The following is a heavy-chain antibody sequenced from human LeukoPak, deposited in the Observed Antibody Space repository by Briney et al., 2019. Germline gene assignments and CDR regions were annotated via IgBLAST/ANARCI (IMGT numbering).Heavy chain of an antibody. CDR2: INYSGST. J-gene: IGHJ6*02. CDR1: GGSISSSY. V-gene: IGHV4-59*08. Sequence: SETLSLTCTVSGGSISSSYWSWIRQPPGKGLEWIGYINYSGSTNYNPSLKSRVTISVDTSKNQFSLKLSSVTAADTAVYYCARLGPQYDSDYYYYGMDVWGQGTPVTVSS. CDR3: ARLGPQYDSDYYYYGMDV. D-gene: IGHD3-22*01.